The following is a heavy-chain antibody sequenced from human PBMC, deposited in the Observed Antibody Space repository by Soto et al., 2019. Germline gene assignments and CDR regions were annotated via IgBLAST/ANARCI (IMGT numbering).Heavy chain of an antibody. CDR1: GGSLSSYY. V-gene: IGHV4-59*01. CDR2: IYYSGST. Sequence: SETLSLTCTVSGGSLSSYYRSWIRQPPGKGLEWMGLIYYSGSTNYNPSLKSRVTISVDTSKNQCSLKLSSVTAADTAVYYCARVSQQLGNYYYYGMDVWGQGTTVTVSS. D-gene: IGHD6-13*01. CDR3: ARVSQQLGNYYYYGMDV. J-gene: IGHJ6*02.